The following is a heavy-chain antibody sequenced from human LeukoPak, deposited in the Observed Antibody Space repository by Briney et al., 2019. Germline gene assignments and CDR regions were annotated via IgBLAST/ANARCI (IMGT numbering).Heavy chain of an antibody. CDR3: ARELWLRWNDAFDI. CDR1: GFTFSSYA. V-gene: IGHV3-30-3*01. Sequence: GGSLRLSCAASGFTFSSYAMHWVRQAPGKGLEWVAVISYDGSNKYYADSVKGRFTISRDNSKNTLYLQMNSLRAEDTAVYYCARELWLRWNDAFDIWGQGTMVTVSS. CDR2: ISYDGSNK. D-gene: IGHD5-12*01. J-gene: IGHJ3*02.